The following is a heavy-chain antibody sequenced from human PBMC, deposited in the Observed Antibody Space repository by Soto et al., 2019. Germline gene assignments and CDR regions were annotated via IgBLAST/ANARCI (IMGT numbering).Heavy chain of an antibody. D-gene: IGHD1-7*01. Sequence: ASVRVAFKASGGTFGSYAISWVRQAPGQGLEWXGGXIPXXGXAXXXQXXXGRVTMTEDTSTDTAYMELSSLRSEDTAVYYCATDSVKLELGTSDYWGQGTLVTVSS. J-gene: IGHJ4*02. CDR1: GGTFGSYA. V-gene: IGHV1-69*06. CDR3: ATDSVKLELGTSDY. CDR2: XIPXXGXA.